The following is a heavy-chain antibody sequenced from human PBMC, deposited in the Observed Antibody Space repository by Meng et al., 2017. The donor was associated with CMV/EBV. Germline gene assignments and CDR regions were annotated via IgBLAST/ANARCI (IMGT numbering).Heavy chain of an antibody. CDR3: AREGIVGATTIDY. D-gene: IGHD1-26*01. V-gene: IGHV4-39*07. Sequence: SETLSLTCTVSGGSISSSSYYWGWIRQPPGKGLEWIGSIYYSGSTYYNPSLKSRVTISVDTSKNQFSLKLSSVTAADTAVYYCAREGIVGATTIDYWGQGTLVTVSS. CDR1: GGSISSSSYY. J-gene: IGHJ4*02. CDR2: IYYSGST.